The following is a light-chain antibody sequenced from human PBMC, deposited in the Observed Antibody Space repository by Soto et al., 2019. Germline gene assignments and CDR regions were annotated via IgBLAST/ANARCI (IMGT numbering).Light chain of an antibody. J-gene: IGKJ5*01. CDR1: QNVNYY. CDR2: DAS. CDR3: QQRQNWPPIT. Sequence: EVVLTQSPATLSLSPGERATLSCRASQNVNYYLVWYQQKPGQAPRLLIYDASNRATGIPARFSGSGSGTDFTLTISSLEPEDFAVYYWQQRQNWPPITFGQGTRLEIK. V-gene: IGKV3-11*01.